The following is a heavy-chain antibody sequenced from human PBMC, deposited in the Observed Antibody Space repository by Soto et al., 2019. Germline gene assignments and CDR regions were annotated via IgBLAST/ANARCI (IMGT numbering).Heavy chain of an antibody. CDR2: INGYNGDT. V-gene: IGHV1-18*04. J-gene: IGHJ6*02. CDR3: AKVSNTWYHYYGMDV. Sequence: QGQMVQSGDEVKKPGASVKVSCKASGYTFSSYGITWVRQAPGQGLEGMGWINGYNGDTNYAQKFQGRATMTTDTSTSTAYMELRSLRSDDTAVYYCAKVSNTWYHYYGMDVWGQGTTVTVSS. CDR1: GYTFSSYG. D-gene: IGHD2-2*01.